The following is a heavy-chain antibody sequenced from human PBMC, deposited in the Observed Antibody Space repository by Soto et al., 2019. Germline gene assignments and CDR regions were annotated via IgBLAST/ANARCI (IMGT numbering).Heavy chain of an antibody. D-gene: IGHD2-21*02. Sequence: SETLSLTCAVSGGSISSGGYSWSWIRQPPGKGLEWIGYIYHSGSTYYNPSLKGRVTISVDRSKNQFSLKLSSVTAADTAVYYCARVGFDCGADCYELHAFDIWGQATMVTV. CDR1: GGSISSGGYS. V-gene: IGHV4-30-2*01. J-gene: IGHJ3*02. CDR3: ARVGFDCGADCYELHAFDI. CDR2: IYHSGST.